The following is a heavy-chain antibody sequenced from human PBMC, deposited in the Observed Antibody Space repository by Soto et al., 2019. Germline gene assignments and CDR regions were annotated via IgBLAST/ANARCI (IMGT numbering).Heavy chain of an antibody. CDR2: ISSNGGST. CDR1: GFTFSSYA. Sequence: GGSLRLSCAASGFTFSSYAMSWVRQAPGKGLEWVSSISSNGGSTYYADSVKGRLTVSRDNSKNTLYLQMNSLRAEDTAVYFCAKVPNWGTHYYFDYWGQGTLVTVSS. CDR3: AKVPNWGTHYYFDY. D-gene: IGHD7-27*01. J-gene: IGHJ4*02. V-gene: IGHV3-23*01.